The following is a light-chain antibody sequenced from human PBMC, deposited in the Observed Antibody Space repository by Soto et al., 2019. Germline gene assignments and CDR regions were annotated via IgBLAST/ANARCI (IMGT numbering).Light chain of an antibody. CDR1: SSDFGNYNY. V-gene: IGLV2-14*01. J-gene: IGLJ1*01. Sequence: QSVLTQPASVSGSPGQSITISCAGTSSDFGNYNYVSWYQQHPGKAPKLVIYEVSHRPSGISDRFSGSKSGNTASLTISGLQVEDEADYYCSSYATGSPYVFGPGTKVTVL. CDR3: SSYATGSPYV. CDR2: EVS.